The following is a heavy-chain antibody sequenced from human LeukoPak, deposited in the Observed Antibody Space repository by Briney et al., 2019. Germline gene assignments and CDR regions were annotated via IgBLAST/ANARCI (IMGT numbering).Heavy chain of an antibody. CDR1: GFTFSDYY. J-gene: IGHJ4*02. CDR2: ISISGSTI. D-gene: IGHD3-3*01. CDR3: ARDPYDFWSGLGTPDY. V-gene: IGHV3-11*01. Sequence: SGGSLRLSCAASGFTFSDYYMSWIRQAPGKGLEWVSYISISGSTIYYADSLKGRFTISRDNAKNSLYLQMNSLRAEDTAVYYCARDPYDFWSGLGTPDYWGQGTLVTVSS.